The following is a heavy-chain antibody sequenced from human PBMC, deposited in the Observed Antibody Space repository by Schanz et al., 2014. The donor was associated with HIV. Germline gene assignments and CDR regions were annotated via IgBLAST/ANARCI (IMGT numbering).Heavy chain of an antibody. D-gene: IGHD3-10*01. CDR3: AKDGRGYFYGMDV. CDR1: GFTFNSYA. J-gene: IGHJ6*02. Sequence: QVQLVESGGGVVQPGRSLRLSCAASGFTFNSYAMHWVRQAPGKGLEWVTVISNDGSNKYYTDSVKGRFTISRDNSKNTLYLQMNSLRAEDTAVYFCAKDGRGYFYGMDVWGQGTSVTVSS. V-gene: IGHV3-30-3*01. CDR2: ISNDGSNK.